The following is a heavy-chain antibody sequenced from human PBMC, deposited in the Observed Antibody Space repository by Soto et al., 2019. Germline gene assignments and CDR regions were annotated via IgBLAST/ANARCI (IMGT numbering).Heavy chain of an antibody. J-gene: IGHJ4*02. V-gene: IGHV1-18*01. D-gene: IGHD6-6*01. CDR3: ARGRDGDY. Sequence: QVHLVQSGAEVKKPGASVKVSCKGSGYTFTSYGITWVRQAPGQGLEWMGWISANNGNTNYAQKLQGRVTVTTDTSTSTAYMELRSLRAADTSVYDCARGRDGDYWGQGALVTVSS. CDR2: ISANNGNT. CDR1: GYTFTSYG.